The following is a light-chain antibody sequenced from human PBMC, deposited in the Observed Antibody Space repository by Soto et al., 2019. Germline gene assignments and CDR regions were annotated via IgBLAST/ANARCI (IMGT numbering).Light chain of an antibody. CDR3: CSYAGTNTYL. Sequence: QSALTQPASVSGSPGQSITISCTGTSSDVGSYNLVSWYQQHPGKAPKLMIYEGSKRPSGVSTHFSVSKSGNTASLTISGLLAEDEADYYCCSYAGTNTYLFGSGTKVTVL. V-gene: IGLV2-23*01. J-gene: IGLJ1*01. CDR2: EGS. CDR1: SSDVGSYNL.